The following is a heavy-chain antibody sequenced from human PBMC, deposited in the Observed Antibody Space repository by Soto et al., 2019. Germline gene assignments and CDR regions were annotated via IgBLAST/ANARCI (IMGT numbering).Heavy chain of an antibody. V-gene: IGHV1-69*18. CDR3: AAELGFGKLSVV. CDR1: GDTFKNCV. J-gene: IGHJ6*02. D-gene: IGHD3-10*01. CDR2: IIPLFGTT. Sequence: QVQVVQSGVEVRRPGSSVKVSCKESGDTFKNCVISWVRQAPGQGLEWMVRIIPLFGTTDFAQRFQGRLTITTDESTTTAYMELSRLRSEDTATYYCAAELGFGKLSVVWGQGTTVIVSS.